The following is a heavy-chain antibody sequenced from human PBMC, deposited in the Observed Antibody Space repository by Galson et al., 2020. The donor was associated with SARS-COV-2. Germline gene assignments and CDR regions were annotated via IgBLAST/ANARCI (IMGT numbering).Heavy chain of an antibody. CDR3: ARDRGLEGITIFGVVVYYYGMDV. J-gene: IGHJ6*02. Sequence: ASVKVSCKASGYTFTSYYMHWVRQAPGQGLEWMGIINPSGGSTSYAQKFQGRVTMTRDTSTSTVYMELSNLRSEDTAVYYCARDRGLEGITIFGVVVYYYGMDVWGQGTTVTVSS. D-gene: IGHD3-3*01. CDR2: INPSGGST. CDR1: GYTFTSYY. V-gene: IGHV1-46*01.